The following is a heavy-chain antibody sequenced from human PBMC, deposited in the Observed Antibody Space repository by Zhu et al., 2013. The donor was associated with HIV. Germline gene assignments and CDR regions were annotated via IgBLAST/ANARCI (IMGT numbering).Heavy chain of an antibody. J-gene: IGHJ6*02. CDR1: GGSISIDY. Sequence: QVQLRESGPGLLKPSETLSLTCAVSGGSISIDYWSWIRQPPGKGLEWIGYIYYSGSTNYNPSLKSRVTISVDTSKNQFSLKLSSVTAADTAVYYCARVQDCSSTSCYYYYGMDVVGPRDHGHRLL. V-gene: IGHV4-59*01. CDR3: ARVQDCSSTSCYYYYGMDV. CDR2: IYYSGST. D-gene: IGHD2-2*01.